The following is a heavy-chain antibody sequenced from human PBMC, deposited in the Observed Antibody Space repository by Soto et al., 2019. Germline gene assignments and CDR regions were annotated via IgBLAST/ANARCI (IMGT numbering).Heavy chain of an antibody. CDR1: LHLSNYG. CDR3: ARVVPGAEAWFGT. Sequence: XSVKVSLQDFCLHLSNYGITWVRQAPGQPLEWLGWISLYSDGTNYAQKFQGRVSMTTDTSTTTAYMELRSLRSDDTAVYYCARVVPGAEAWFGTWGQGTMVTV. J-gene: IGHJ5*02. D-gene: IGHD2-2*01. CDR2: ISLYSDGT. V-gene: IGHV1-18*01.